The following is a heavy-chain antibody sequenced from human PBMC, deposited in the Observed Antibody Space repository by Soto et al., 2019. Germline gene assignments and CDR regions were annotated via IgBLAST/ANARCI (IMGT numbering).Heavy chain of an antibody. CDR1: GYSFTSYW. D-gene: IGHD3-10*01. V-gene: IGHV5-10-1*04. CDR2: IDPSDSYT. Sequence: GESLKISCKGSGYSFTSYWISWVRQMPGKGLEWMGRIDPSDSYTNYSPSFQGQTHHHWDSSAKTAYMELSSLQSEDTAVYYCVRGKEAGVWFDPWGQGTLVTSPQ. CDR3: VRGKEAGVWFDP. J-gene: IGHJ5*02.